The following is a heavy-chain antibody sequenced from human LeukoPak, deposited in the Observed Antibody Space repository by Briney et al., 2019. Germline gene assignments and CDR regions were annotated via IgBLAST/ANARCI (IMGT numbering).Heavy chain of an antibody. J-gene: IGHJ5*02. V-gene: IGHV1-8*01. CDR3: ARKGGIAARRWFDP. CDR1: GYTFTSYD. CDR2: TNPNSGNT. D-gene: IGHD6-6*01. Sequence: GSAKVSCKASGYTFTSYDINWVRQATGQGLEWMGWTNPNSGNTGYAQKFQGRVTITRNTSISTAYMELSSLRSEDTAVYYCARKGGIAARRWFDPWGQGTLVTVSS.